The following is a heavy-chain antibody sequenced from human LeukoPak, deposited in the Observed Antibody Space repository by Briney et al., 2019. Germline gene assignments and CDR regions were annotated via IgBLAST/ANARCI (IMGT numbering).Heavy chain of an antibody. J-gene: IGHJ4*02. CDR2: INPNSGGT. Sequence: GASVKVSCKASGYTFTGYYMHWVRQAPGQGLEWMGWINPNSGGTNYAQKFQGRVTMTRDTSISTAYMELSRLRSDDTAVYYCARTAAPTSPLFDYWGQGTLVTVPS. CDR3: ARTAAPTSPLFDY. V-gene: IGHV1-2*02. CDR1: GYTFTGYY. D-gene: IGHD2-2*01.